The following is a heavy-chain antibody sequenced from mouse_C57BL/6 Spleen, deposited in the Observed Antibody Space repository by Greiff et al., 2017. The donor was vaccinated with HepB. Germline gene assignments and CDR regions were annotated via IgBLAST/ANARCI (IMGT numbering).Heavy chain of an antibody. CDR1: GFTFSSYA. V-gene: IGHV5-9-1*02. Sequence: EVHLVESGEGLVKPGGSLKLSCAASGFTFSSYAMSWVRQTPEKRLEWVAYISSGGDYIYYADTVKGRFTISRDNARNTLYLQMSSLKSEDTAMYYCTRVGVTTWGDYWGQGTSVTVSS. J-gene: IGHJ4*01. D-gene: IGHD2-5*01. CDR3: TRVGVTTWGDY. CDR2: ISSGGDYI.